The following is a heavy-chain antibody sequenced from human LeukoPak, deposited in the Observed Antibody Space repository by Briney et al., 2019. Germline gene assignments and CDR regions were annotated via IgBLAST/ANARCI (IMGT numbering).Heavy chain of an antibody. J-gene: IGHJ5*02. CDR2: IYYSGST. D-gene: IGHD6-6*01. CDR1: GGSISSYY. Sequence: SETLSLTCTVSGGSISSYYWSWIRQPPGKGLEWLGYIYYSGSTNYNPSLKSRVTISVDTSKNQFSLKLSSVTAADTAVYYCARDGIRGVAARYNWFDPWGQGTLVTVSS. V-gene: IGHV4-59*01. CDR3: ARDGIRGVAARYNWFDP.